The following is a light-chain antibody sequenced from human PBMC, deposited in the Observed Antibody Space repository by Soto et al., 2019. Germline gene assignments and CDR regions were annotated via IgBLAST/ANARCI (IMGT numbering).Light chain of an antibody. Sequence: EIVMTQSPATLSVSPGERATLSCRASQSVSSNLVWYQQKPGQAPRLLIYDTSTRATDVPARFSGSGSGTEFTLTISSLQSEDFAIYYCQHYNNWPPRYTFGQGTKVDIK. CDR2: DTS. CDR1: QSVSSN. CDR3: QHYNNWPPRYT. V-gene: IGKV3-15*01. J-gene: IGKJ2*01.